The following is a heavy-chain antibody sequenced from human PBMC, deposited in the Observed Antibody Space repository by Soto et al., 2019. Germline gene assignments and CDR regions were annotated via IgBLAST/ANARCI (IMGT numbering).Heavy chain of an antibody. CDR2: IYYSGST. CDR1: GGSISSGGYY. V-gene: IGHV4-31*03. D-gene: IGHD6-13*01. CDR3: ARGLAAGTYAFDI. Sequence: SETLYLTCTVSGGSISSGGYYWSWISQHPGKGLEWIGYIYYSGSTYYNPSLKSRVTISVDTSKNQFSLKLSSVTAADTAVYYCARGLAAGTYAFDIWGQGTMVTVSS. J-gene: IGHJ3*02.